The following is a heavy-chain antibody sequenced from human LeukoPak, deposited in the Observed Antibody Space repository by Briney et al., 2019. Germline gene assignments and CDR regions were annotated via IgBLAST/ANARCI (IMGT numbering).Heavy chain of an antibody. V-gene: IGHV3-53*01. CDR1: GFTVSDNY. CDR2: MYSRGDT. J-gene: IGHJ5*02. Sequence: PGGSLRLSCAASGFTVSDNYMSWVRQAPGKGLEWVPVMYSRGDTYYADSVKGRFTFSRDISKNMLYLQMNGLRPEDTAMYYCARDAPQVPAAGVLASWGQGTLVTVSS. CDR3: ARDAPQVPAAGVLAS. D-gene: IGHD6-13*01.